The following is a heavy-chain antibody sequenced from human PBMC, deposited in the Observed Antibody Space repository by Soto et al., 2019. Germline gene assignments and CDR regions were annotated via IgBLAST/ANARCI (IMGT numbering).Heavy chain of an antibody. CDR2: IWYDGSNK. V-gene: IGHV3-33*01. Sequence: SLRLSCAASGFTFSSYGMHWVRQAPGKGLEWVAVIWYDGSNKYYADSVKGRFTISRDNSKNTLYLQMNSLRAEDTAVYYCATYGSGSYYFDYWGQGTLVTVSS. J-gene: IGHJ4*02. D-gene: IGHD3-10*01. CDR1: GFTFSSYG. CDR3: ATYGSGSYYFDY.